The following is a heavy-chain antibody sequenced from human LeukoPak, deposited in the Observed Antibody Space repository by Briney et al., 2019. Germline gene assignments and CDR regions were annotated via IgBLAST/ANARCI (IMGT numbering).Heavy chain of an antibody. Sequence: TGGSLRLSCAASGFIFSGHGMHWVRQAPGKGLEWVAFIRHDGSDKYYADSVKGRFTISRDNSENTLYLQMSSLRPEDTAVCHCAKDFYYCSDNCPQYYYYTDVWGKGTTVTVSS. CDR3: AKDFYYCSDNCPQYYYYTDV. CDR2: IRHDGSDK. J-gene: IGHJ6*03. CDR1: GFIFSGHG. D-gene: IGHD2-15*01. V-gene: IGHV3-30*02.